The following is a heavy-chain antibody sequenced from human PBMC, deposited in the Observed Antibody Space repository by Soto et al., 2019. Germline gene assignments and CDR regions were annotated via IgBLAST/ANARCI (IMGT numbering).Heavy chain of an antibody. Sequence: QVQLVQSGAEVKKPGSSVKVSCKASGGTFSSYAISWVRQAPGQGLEWMGGIIPIFGTANYAQKFQGRVTIPADKSTSTAYMELSSLRSEDTAVYYCARDLGHDYVWGSYRPNWFDPWGQGTLVTVSS. CDR2: IIPIFGTA. V-gene: IGHV1-69*06. CDR1: GGTFSSYA. J-gene: IGHJ5*02. CDR3: ARDLGHDYVWGSYRPNWFDP. D-gene: IGHD3-16*02.